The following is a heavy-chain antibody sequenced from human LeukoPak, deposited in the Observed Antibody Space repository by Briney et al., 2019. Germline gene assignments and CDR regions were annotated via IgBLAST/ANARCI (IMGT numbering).Heavy chain of an antibody. V-gene: IGHV3-21*01. J-gene: IGHJ4*02. CDR1: GFTFSSYS. D-gene: IGHD2-15*01. Sequence: GGSLRLSCAASGFTFSSYSMNWVRQAPGKGLEWVSSISSSSSYIYYADSGKGRFTISRDNAKNSLYLQMNSLRAEDTAVYYCARVLGGTGYCSGGSCYSGDFDYWGQGTLVTVSS. CDR3: ARVLGGTGYCSGGSCYSGDFDY. CDR2: ISSSSSYI.